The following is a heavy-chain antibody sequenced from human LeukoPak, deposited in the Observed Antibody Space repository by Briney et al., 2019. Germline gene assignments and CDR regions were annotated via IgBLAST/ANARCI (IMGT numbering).Heavy chain of an antibody. J-gene: IGHJ2*01. CDR1: GGSISSSSYY. CDR2: IYYSGST. Sequence: SETLSLTCTVSGGSISSSSYYWGWIRQPPGKGLEWIGSIYYSGSTYYNPSLKSRVTISVDTSKNQFSLKLSSVTAADTAVYYCARTWVSSGPNFNWYFDLWGRGTLVTVSS. D-gene: IGHD3-10*01. V-gene: IGHV4-39*01. CDR3: ARTWVSSGPNFNWYFDL.